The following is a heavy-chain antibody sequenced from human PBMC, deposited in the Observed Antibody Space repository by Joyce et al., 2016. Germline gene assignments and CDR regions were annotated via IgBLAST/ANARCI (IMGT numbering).Heavy chain of an antibody. CDR1: GGSISSSSYY. CDR3: ARDGFLEWLGDDY. J-gene: IGHJ4*02. D-gene: IGHD3-3*01. Sequence: QLQLHESGPGLVRPSETLSLTCTVSGGSISSSSYYWGWIRQPPGRGLGWIGSFYYSGTTYYNPSLKSRVTISVDTSKNQFSLKLSSVTAADTAVYYCARDGFLEWLGDDYWGQGTLVTVSS. V-gene: IGHV4-39*07. CDR2: FYYSGTT.